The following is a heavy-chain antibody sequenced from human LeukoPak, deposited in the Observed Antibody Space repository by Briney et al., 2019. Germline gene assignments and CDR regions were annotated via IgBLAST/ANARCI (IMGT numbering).Heavy chain of an antibody. D-gene: IGHD6-6*01. CDR2: INTNTGNP. J-gene: IGHJ4*02. V-gene: IGHV7-4-1*02. CDR1: GYSFTAYA. Sequence: GASVKVSCEASGYSFTAYALNWVRQAPGQGLEWMGWINTNTGNPTYAQGFTGRFVFSLDTSVSTTYLQISSLKAEDTAVYYCARDFYSSSSILDYWGQGTLVTVSS. CDR3: ARDFYSSSSILDY.